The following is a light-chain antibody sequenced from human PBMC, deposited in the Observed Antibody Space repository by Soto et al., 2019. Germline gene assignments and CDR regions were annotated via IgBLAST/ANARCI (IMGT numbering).Light chain of an antibody. CDR1: QSLSTGY. CDR3: QQYDSSSYT. Sequence: EIVLTQSPGTLSLSQGERATLSCRASQSLSTGYLSWYQQKPGPAPRLLIYAASTRAAGIPDRFSGSGCGTDFTLIISRLGAEDVAVYYCQQYDSSSYTFGQGTKLEIK. V-gene: IGKV3-20*01. J-gene: IGKJ2*01. CDR2: AAS.